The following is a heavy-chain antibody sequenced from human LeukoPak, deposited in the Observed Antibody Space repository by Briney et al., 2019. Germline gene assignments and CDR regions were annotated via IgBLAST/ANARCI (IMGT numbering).Heavy chain of an antibody. CDR3: ATVRGSDGNFYIDY. V-gene: IGHV3-33*08. D-gene: IGHD2-15*01. J-gene: IGHJ4*02. CDR2: IWYDGSRK. CDR1: GLTFSGYD. Sequence: GGSLRLSCAASGLTFSGYDMHWVRQAPGKGLEWVAIIWYDGSRKYYLDSVKGRFTISRDNSKNMLYLQMSSLRAEDTAVYYCATVRGSDGNFYIDYWGQGTLVTVSS.